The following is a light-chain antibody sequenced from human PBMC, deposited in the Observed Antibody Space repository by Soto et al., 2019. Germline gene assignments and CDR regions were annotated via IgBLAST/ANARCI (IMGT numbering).Light chain of an antibody. V-gene: IGLV2-23*02. CDR1: SSDVGSYNL. CDR2: DVS. CDR3: CSYAGSTTSWV. J-gene: IGLJ3*02. Sequence: QSVLTQPASVSGSPGQSITISCTGTSSDVGSYNLVSWYQQHADKAPKLMIYDVSKRPSGISNRISGSKSGSTASLTISGLQAEDEADYYCCSYAGSTTSWVFGGGTKLTVL.